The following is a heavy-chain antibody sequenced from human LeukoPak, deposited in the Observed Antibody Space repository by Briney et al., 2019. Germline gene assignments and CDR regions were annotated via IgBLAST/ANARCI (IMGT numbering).Heavy chain of an antibody. V-gene: IGHV4-39*07. D-gene: IGHD1-26*01. CDR1: GGSISSSSYH. CDR2: IYYSGST. J-gene: IGHJ3*02. Sequence: SETLSLTCTVSGGSISSSSYHWGWIRQPPGKGLEWIGSIYYSGSTYYNPSLKSRVTISVDTSKNQFSLKLSSVTAADTAVYYCARGGRWELRAFDIWGQGTMVTVSS. CDR3: ARGGRWELRAFDI.